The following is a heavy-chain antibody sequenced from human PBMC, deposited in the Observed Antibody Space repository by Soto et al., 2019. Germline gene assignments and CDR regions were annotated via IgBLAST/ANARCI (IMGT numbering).Heavy chain of an antibody. V-gene: IGHV1-18*01. CDR2: VSAYNGNT. D-gene: IGHD1-1*01. CDR3: ARDGRTTGAAAYYYGMDV. J-gene: IGHJ6*04. Sequence: QVPLVQSGAEVKKPGASVKVSCKASGYTFTSYGISWVRQAPGQGLEWMGWVSAYNGNTNYAQKLQGRVTMTTDTSTRTAEVAVRCLGSEDTAVYSRARDGRTTGAAAYYYGMDVWGKGTTVTV. CDR1: GYTFTSYG.